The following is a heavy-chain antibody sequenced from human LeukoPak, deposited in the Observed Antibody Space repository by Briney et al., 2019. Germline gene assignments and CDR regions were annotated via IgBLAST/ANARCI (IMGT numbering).Heavy chain of an antibody. D-gene: IGHD3-3*01. Sequence: SETLSLTCAVSGYSISSGYYWGWIRQPPGKGLEWIGSICHSGSTYYNPSLKSRVTISVDTSKNQFSLKLSSATAADTAVYYCASYDFWSGYYRAWGQGTLVTVSS. CDR3: ASYDFWSGYYRA. J-gene: IGHJ5*02. CDR2: ICHSGST. CDR1: GYSISSGYY. V-gene: IGHV4-38-2*01.